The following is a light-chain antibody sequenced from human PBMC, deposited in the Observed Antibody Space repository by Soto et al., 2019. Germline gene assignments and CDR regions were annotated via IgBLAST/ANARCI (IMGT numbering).Light chain of an antibody. V-gene: IGLV4-69*01. Sequence: QPVLTQSPSASASLGASVKLTCTLSSGHSSYAIAWHQQQPEKGPRYLMKLNSDGSHNKGDGIPDRFSGSSSGAERYLTISRLQSEDEADYYCQTWGTGIHVVFGGGTKLTVL. CDR1: SGHSSYA. CDR2: LNSDGSH. CDR3: QTWGTGIHVV. J-gene: IGLJ2*01.